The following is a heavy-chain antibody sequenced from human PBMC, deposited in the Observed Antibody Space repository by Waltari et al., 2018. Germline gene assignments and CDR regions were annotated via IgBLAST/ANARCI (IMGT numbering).Heavy chain of an antibody. J-gene: IGHJ4*02. V-gene: IGHV3-21*03. CDR3: ARDSTSPDFDY. CDR1: GFTFSSYS. CDR2: ISSSSSYI. Sequence: EVQLVDSGGGLVKPVGSLRLSCAASGFTFSSYSLNLVRQAPGKGLEWVSSISSSSSYIYYADSVKGRFTISRDNAKNSLYLQMNSLRAEDTAVYYCARDSTSPDFDYWGQGTLVTVSS. D-gene: IGHD4-4*01.